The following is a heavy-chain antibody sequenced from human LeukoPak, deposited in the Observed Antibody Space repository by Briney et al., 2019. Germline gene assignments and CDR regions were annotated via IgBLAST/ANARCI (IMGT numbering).Heavy chain of an antibody. D-gene: IGHD6-19*01. CDR2: IYASGSI. CDR1: GVSISSYY. CDR3: ARGEGAIAVAGYFDY. Sequence: PSETLSLTCTVSGVSISSYYWSWIRQPAGKGLEWIGRIYASGSISYNPPLKSRVTISVDKSKKQFSLKLTSVTAADTAVYYCARGEGAIAVAGYFDYWGQGTLVTVSS. V-gene: IGHV4-4*07. J-gene: IGHJ4*02.